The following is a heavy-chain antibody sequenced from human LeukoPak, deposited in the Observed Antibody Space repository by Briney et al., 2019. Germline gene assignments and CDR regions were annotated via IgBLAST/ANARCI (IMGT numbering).Heavy chain of an antibody. CDR2: IYYSGST. D-gene: IGHD2-15*01. CDR1: GGSVSSGSYY. V-gene: IGHV4-61*01. Sequence: SETLSLTCTVSGGSVSSGSYYWGWIRQPPGKGLEWIGYIYYSGSTNYNPSLKSRVTISVDTSKNQFSLKLSSVTAADTAVYYCARAVVVAAATFWFDPWGQGTLVTVSS. J-gene: IGHJ5*02. CDR3: ARAVVVAAATFWFDP.